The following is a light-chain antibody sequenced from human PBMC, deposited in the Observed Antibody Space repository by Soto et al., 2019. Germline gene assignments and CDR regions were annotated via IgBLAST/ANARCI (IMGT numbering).Light chain of an antibody. CDR3: QQYNNWPLT. J-gene: IGKJ4*01. Sequence: MSQCPPNLYVSQGERATLSCRASQSVSSNLAWYQQKPGQAPRLLIYGASTRATGIPARFSGSGSGTEFTLTISSLQSEDFAVYYCQQYNNWPLTFGGGTKVDIK. CDR2: GAS. CDR1: QSVSSN. V-gene: IGKV3-15*01.